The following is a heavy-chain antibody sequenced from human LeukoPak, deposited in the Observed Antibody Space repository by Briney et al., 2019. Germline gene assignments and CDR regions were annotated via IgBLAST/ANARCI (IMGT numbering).Heavy chain of an antibody. V-gene: IGHV4-4*07. Sequence: PSETLSLTCTVAGGSIRSYYWSWVRQPAGKGLEWIGRIYTSGSTNYNTSLKSRVTMSVDTSKNQFSLKLGSVTAADTALFFCGGGLMAWAAFDIWAKETMVSLSS. D-gene: IGHD5-24*01. CDR2: IYTSGST. J-gene: IGHJ3*02. CDR1: GGSIRSYY. CDR3: GGGLMAWAAFDI.